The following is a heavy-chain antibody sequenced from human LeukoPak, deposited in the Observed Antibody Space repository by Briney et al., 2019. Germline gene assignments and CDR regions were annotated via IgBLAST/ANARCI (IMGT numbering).Heavy chain of an antibody. CDR1: GFTFSSYG. Sequence: GGSLRLSCAASGFTFSSYGMHWFRQAPGKGLEWVAVISYDGSNKYYADSVKGRFTISRDNAKNSLYLQMNSLRAEDTAVYYCARDLGFLDYWGQGTLVTVSS. D-gene: IGHD7-27*01. CDR3: ARDLGFLDY. J-gene: IGHJ4*02. V-gene: IGHV3-30*03. CDR2: ISYDGSNK.